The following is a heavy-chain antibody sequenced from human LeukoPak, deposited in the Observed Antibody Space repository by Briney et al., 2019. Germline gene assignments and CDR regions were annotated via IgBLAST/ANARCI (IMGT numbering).Heavy chain of an antibody. CDR1: GGSFSGYY. Sequence: SETLSLTCAVYGGSFSGYYWSWLRQPPGKGLEWIGEMNHSESTNYNPSLKSRVTISVDTSKNQFYLKLSSVTAADTAVYYCARVPPMTGFEFDPWGQGTLVTVSS. J-gene: IGHJ5*02. CDR3: ARVPPMTGFEFDP. D-gene: IGHD3-22*01. CDR2: MNHSEST. V-gene: IGHV4-34*01.